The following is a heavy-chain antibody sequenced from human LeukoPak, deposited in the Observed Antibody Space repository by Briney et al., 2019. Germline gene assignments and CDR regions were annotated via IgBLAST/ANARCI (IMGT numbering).Heavy chain of an antibody. CDR1: GFTVSSNY. CDR2: IYSGGST. D-gene: IGHD3-16*01. J-gene: IGHJ1*01. Sequence: GGSLRLSCAASGFTVSSNYMSWVRQAPGKGLEWVSVIYSGGSTYYTDSVRGRFTISRDNFKNTLSLQVNSLRAEDTAMYYCAKDNDWGRYKHWGQGTLVTVSS. CDR3: AKDNDWGRYKH. V-gene: IGHV3-53*01.